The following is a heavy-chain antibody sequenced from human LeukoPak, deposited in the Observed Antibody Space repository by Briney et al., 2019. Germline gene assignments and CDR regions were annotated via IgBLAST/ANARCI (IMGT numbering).Heavy chain of an antibody. CDR1: GFTFSSYW. CDR2: IKQDGSEK. D-gene: IGHD4-11*01. J-gene: IGHJ6*03. CDR3: AKGYDYSFDYYMDV. Sequence: GGSLRLSCAASGFTFSSYWMSWVRQAPGKGLEWVANIKQDGSEKYYVDSVKGRFTISRDNSKNTLYLQMNSLRAEDTAVYYCAKGYDYSFDYYMDVWGKGTTVTVSS. V-gene: IGHV3-7*03.